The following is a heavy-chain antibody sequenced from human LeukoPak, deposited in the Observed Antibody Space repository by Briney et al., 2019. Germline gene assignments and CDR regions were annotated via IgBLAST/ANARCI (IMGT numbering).Heavy chain of an antibody. CDR1: GGSINNYY. J-gene: IGHJ4*02. V-gene: IGHV4-59*08. D-gene: IGHD3-16*01. Sequence: SETLSLTCTVSGGSINNYYWSWVRQPPGAGLEWLAYIYYTGSTNYNPSLKTRLTISVDTSKNQFSLRLNSVTAADTPVYSCPRFSQYYDSPPHSLASWGQGILVTVSS. CDR3: PRFSQYYDSPPHSLAS. CDR2: IYYTGST.